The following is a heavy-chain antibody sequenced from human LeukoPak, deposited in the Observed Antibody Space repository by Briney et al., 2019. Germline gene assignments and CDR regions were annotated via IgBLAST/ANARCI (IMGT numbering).Heavy chain of an antibody. CDR1: GFSFSSSG. Sequence: GGSVRLSCAASGFSFSSSGLHWVRQAPDKGLEWVAFIHYDGSIKYYADSVKGRFTISRDNSKNTLYLQMDTLRGEDTAVYYCSKEGVRCCHDDYWGRGTLVTVSS. CDR2: IHYDGSIK. D-gene: IGHD2-2*01. CDR3: SKEGVRCCHDDY. V-gene: IGHV3-30*02. J-gene: IGHJ4*02.